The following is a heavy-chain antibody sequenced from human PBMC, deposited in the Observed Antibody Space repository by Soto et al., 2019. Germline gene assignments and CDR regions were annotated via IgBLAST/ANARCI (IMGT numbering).Heavy chain of an antibody. CDR2: IIPIFGTA. V-gene: IGHV1-69*13. CDR1: GGTFSSYA. D-gene: IGHD1-26*01. CDR3: IYFSSAGYYGTTIVDYFEY. J-gene: IGHJ4*01. Sequence: ASVKGSCKASGGTFSSYAISWVRQAPGQGLEWMGGIIPIFGTANYAQKFQGRVTITADESTSTAYMELSSLRSEDTAVYYCIYFSSAGYYGTTIVDYFEYWGHGTLVTVSS.